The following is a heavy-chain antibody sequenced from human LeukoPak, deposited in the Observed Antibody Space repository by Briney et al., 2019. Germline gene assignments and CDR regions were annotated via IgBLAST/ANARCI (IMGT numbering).Heavy chain of an antibody. J-gene: IGHJ4*02. CDR2: ISYDGSNK. CDR1: GFTFSSYA. V-gene: IGHV3-30-3*01. D-gene: IGHD5-24*01. Sequence: PGRSLRLSCAASGFTFSSYAMHWVRQAPGKGLEWVAVISYDGSNKYYADSVKGRFTISRGNSKNTLYLQMNSLRAEDTAVYYCANNYFWGQGTLVTVSS. CDR3: ANNYF.